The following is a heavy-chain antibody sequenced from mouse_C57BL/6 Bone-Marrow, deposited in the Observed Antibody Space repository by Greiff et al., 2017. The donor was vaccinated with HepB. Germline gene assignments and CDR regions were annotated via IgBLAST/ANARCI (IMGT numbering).Heavy chain of an antibody. D-gene: IGHD2-3*01. J-gene: IGHJ3*01. CDR1: GFSFNTYA. Sequence: EVQLVESGGGLVQPKGSLKLSCAASGFSFNTYAMNWVRQAPGQGLEWVARIRSKSNNYATYYADSVKDRFTISRDDSESMLYLQMNNLKTEDTAMYYCVRRGWLLEFAYWGQGTLVTVSA. CDR2: IRSKSNNYAT. V-gene: IGHV10-1*01. CDR3: VRRGWLLEFAY.